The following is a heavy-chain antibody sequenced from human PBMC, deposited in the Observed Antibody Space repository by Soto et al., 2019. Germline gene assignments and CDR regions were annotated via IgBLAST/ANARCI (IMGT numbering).Heavy chain of an antibody. V-gene: IGHV3-30*18. Sequence: PGGSLRLSCAAAGFTFKNYGMNWVLQAPGNGLEWVTIISNDGSNKYYIESVRGRFTISRDNSKNMLFLQMNSLRVEDTAVYFCTKDGRFDSDGSLYYYYYGMDVWGQGTTVPVYS. CDR3: TKDGRFDSDGSLYYYYYGMDV. CDR1: GFTFKNYG. J-gene: IGHJ6*02. D-gene: IGHD2-15*01. CDR2: ISNDGSNK.